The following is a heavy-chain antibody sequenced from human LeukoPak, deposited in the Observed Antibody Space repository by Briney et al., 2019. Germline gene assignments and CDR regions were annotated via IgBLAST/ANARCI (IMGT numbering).Heavy chain of an antibody. CDR1: GDTFSNYA. CDR2: IIPIFGTA. J-gene: IGHJ4*02. Sequence: ASVKVSCKASGDTFSNYAISWVRQDPGQGLEWMGGIIPIFGTAKYAQKFQGRVTITADTSTSTAYMELSSLRSEDTAVYYCARAGWLQYYYFDYWGQGTLVTVSS. V-gene: IGHV1-69*06. D-gene: IGHD5-24*01. CDR3: ARAGWLQYYYFDY.